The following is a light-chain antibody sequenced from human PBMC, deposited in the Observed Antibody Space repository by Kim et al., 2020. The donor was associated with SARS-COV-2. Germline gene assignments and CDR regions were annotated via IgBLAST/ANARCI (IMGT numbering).Light chain of an antibody. Sequence: SLAPGERATLSCRTSQSVNTLAWYQQKPGQAPRLLIYGTSSRATGIPDRFSGSGSGTDFTLTISRLEPEDFAVYYCQEYDDSPPWTFGQGTKLEI. V-gene: IGKV3-20*01. CDR3: QEYDDSPPWT. CDR2: GTS. J-gene: IGKJ1*01. CDR1: QSVNT.